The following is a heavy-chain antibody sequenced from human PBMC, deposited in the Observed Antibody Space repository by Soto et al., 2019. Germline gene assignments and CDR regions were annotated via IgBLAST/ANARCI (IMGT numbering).Heavy chain of an antibody. D-gene: IGHD2-2*01. Sequence: GASVKVSCKASGYTFTSYAMHWVRQAPGQRLEWMGWINAGNGNTKYSQKFQGRVTITRDTSASTAYMELSSLRSEDTAVYYCAIVYCSSTSCYYFGGDYYYGMDVWGQGTTVTVSS. CDR2: INAGNGNT. V-gene: IGHV1-3*01. CDR3: AIVYCSSTSCYYFGGDYYYGMDV. J-gene: IGHJ6*02. CDR1: GYTFTSYA.